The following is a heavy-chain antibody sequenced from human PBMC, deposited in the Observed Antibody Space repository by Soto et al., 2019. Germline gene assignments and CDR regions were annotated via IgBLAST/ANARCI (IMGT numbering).Heavy chain of an antibody. V-gene: IGHV3-23*01. CDR3: AKDPGWDFWSGYYSLDYYGMDV. D-gene: IGHD3-3*01. CDR2: ISGSGGST. CDR1: GFTFSSYA. Sequence: GGSLRLSCAASGFTFSSYAMSWVRQAPGKGLEWVLAISGSGGSTYYADSVKGRFTISRDNSKNTLYLQMNSPRAEDTAVYYCAKDPGWDFWSGYYSLDYYGMDVWGQGTTVTVSS. J-gene: IGHJ6*02.